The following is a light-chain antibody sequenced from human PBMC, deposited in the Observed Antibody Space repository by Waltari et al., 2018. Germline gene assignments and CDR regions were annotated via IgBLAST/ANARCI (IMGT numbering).Light chain of an antibody. V-gene: IGLV4-69*01. CDR1: SRHSTNV. Sequence: QLVLTQSPSASASLGASVTLTCTLSSRHSTNVIPWLQKRTERGPRYLMKVNSDGSHNKGDEIPDRFSGSSSGAEHYLTISSLQSEDEADYYCQTGGHGTWVFGGGTKLTVL. J-gene: IGLJ3*02. CDR2: VNSDGSH. CDR3: QTGGHGTWV.